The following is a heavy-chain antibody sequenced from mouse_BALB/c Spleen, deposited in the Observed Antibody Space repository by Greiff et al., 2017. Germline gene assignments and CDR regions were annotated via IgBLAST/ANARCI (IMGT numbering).Heavy chain of an antibody. V-gene: IGHV5-17*02. D-gene: IGHD1-1*01. CDR3: ARAYYYGSSYCAMDY. CDR1: GFTFSSFG. Sequence: EVKLMESGGGLVQPGGSRKLSCAASGFTFSSFGMHWVRQAPEKGLEWVAYISSGSSTIYYADTVKGRFTLSRDNPKNTLFLQMTSLRSEDTAMYYCARAYYYGSSYCAMDYWGQGTSVTVSS. J-gene: IGHJ4*01. CDR2: ISSGSSTI.